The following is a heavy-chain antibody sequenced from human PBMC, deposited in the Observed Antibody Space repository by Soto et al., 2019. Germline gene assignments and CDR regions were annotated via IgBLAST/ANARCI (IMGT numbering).Heavy chain of an antibody. J-gene: IGHJ6*02. CDR1: AFTFNNFP. Sequence: WSLRLSCVASAFTFNNFPMHWVRQAPGKGLQWLASITTTSAYKYYADSVKGRFSISRDNAKNSLYLELTNLRSEDTAVYYCAREKCSSTSCNHGMDVWGLGTTVTV. V-gene: IGHV3-21*01. CDR2: ITTTSAYK. D-gene: IGHD2-2*01. CDR3: AREKCSSTSCNHGMDV.